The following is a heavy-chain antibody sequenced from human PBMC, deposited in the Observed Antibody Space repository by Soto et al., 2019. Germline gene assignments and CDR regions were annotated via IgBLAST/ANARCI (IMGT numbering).Heavy chain of an antibody. D-gene: IGHD2-21*02. CDR3: ARGGLLFPRASLFDP. J-gene: IGHJ5*02. Sequence: QVQLQESGPGLVKPSGTLSLTCAVSGGSISSSNWWSWVRQPPGKGLEWIGEIYHSGSTNYNPSLQSRVTIAVDKYKNQFSLKLSSVTAADTAVYYCARGGLLFPRASLFDPWGQGTLVTVSS. CDR2: IYHSGST. V-gene: IGHV4-4*02. CDR1: GGSISSSNW.